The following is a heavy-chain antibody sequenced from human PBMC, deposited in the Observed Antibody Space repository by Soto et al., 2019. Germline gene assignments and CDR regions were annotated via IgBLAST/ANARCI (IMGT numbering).Heavy chain of an antibody. Sequence: GGSLRLSCVASGFTFNNAWMSWVRQAPGKGLEWVGRIKSKNDGGTTDYAAPVKGRFTISRDDSENTLYIQMNSLKTEDTAVYNCWFWNRTDMDVWGRGTTVTVSS. J-gene: IGHJ6*02. CDR1: GFTFNNAW. D-gene: IGHD1-1*01. CDR2: IKSKNDGGTT. CDR3: WFWNRTDMDV. V-gene: IGHV3-15*01.